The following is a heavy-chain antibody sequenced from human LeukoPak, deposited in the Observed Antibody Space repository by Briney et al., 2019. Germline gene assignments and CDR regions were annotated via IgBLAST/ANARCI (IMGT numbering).Heavy chain of an antibody. CDR2: ISASSDST. CDR1: GFTFSTYA. CDR3: AKDRAGYSGARGFDC. D-gene: IGHD5-12*01. Sequence: GGSLRLSCAASGFTFSTYAMSWVRQAPGKGLDWVSGISASSDSTYYADSVKGRFTISRDNSKNTLYLQMNTLGAADTAVYYCAKDRAGYSGARGFDCWGQGTLVTVSS. V-gene: IGHV3-23*01. J-gene: IGHJ4*02.